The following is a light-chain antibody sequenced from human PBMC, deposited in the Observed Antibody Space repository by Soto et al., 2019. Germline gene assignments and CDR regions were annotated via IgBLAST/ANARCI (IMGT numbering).Light chain of an antibody. J-gene: IGLJ1*01. V-gene: IGLV2-14*01. CDR2: DVS. Sequence: QLVLTQPASVSGSPGQSITISCTGTSSDVGDYNYVSWYQQHPGKAPKLMIYDVSNRPSGVSNRFSGSKSGNTASLTISGLQAEDEADYYCSSYTSSSVYVFGTGTKLTVL. CDR1: SSDVGDYNY. CDR3: SSYTSSSVYV.